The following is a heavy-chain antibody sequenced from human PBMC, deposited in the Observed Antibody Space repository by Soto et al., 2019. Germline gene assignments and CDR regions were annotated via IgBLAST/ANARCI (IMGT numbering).Heavy chain of an antibody. J-gene: IGHJ4*02. D-gene: IGHD3-22*01. CDR2: IYTSGST. CDR3: ARSRTDYYDSSGYYFDY. Sequence: SETLSLTCTVSGGSISSYYWSWIRQPAGKGLEWIGRIYTSGSTNYNPSLKSRVTMSVDTSKNQFSLKLSSVTAADTAVYYCARSRTDYYDSSGYYFDYWGQGTLVTVPQ. CDR1: GGSISSYY. V-gene: IGHV4-4*07.